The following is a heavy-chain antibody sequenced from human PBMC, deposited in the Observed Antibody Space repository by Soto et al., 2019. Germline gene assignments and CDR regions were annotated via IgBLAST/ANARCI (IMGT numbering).Heavy chain of an antibody. D-gene: IGHD2-15*01. CDR2: TYYRSKWYN. Sequence: LSQTLSLTCAISGDSVSSNSAAWNWIRQSPSRGLEWLGRTYYRSKWYNDYAVSVKSRITINPDTSKNQFSLQLNSVTPEDTAVYYCARGGCSGGSCYSRYYYYYYMDVWGKGTTVTVSS. CDR3: ARGGCSGGSCYSRYYYYYYMDV. V-gene: IGHV6-1*01. J-gene: IGHJ6*03. CDR1: GDSVSSNSAA.